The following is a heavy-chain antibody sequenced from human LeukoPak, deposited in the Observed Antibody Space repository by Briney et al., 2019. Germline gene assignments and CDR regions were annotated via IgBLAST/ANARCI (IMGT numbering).Heavy chain of an antibody. CDR3: ARDIGIAAAAYNWFDP. CDR2: INPNSGGT. V-gene: IGHV1-2*02. Sequence: ASVKVSCKASGYTFTGYYMPWVRQAPGQGLEWMGWINPNSGGTNYAQKFQGRVTLTRDTSISTAYMELSRLSSDETAVYYCARDIGIAAAAYNWFDPWGQGTLVTVSS. D-gene: IGHD6-13*01. CDR1: GYTFTGYY. J-gene: IGHJ5*02.